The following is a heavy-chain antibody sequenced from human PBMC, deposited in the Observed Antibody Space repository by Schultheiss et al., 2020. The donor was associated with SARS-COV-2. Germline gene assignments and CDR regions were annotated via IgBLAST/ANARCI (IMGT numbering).Heavy chain of an antibody. V-gene: IGHV3-74*01. CDR3: ARDWSGSFDY. CDR1: GFTFIIHW. CDR2: SNGDGSRT. D-gene: IGHD1-26*01. J-gene: IGHJ4*02. Sequence: GGSLRLSCVVSGFTFIIHWMYWVRQGPGKGLVWVSRSNGDGSRTTHADSVKGRFTISRENAKNSLYLQMNRLRAEDTAVYYCARDWSGSFDYWGQGTLVTVSS.